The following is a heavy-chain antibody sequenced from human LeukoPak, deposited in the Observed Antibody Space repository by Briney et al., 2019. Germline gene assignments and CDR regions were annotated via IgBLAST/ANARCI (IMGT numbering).Heavy chain of an antibody. J-gene: IGHJ4*02. CDR1: GFTLNNAW. V-gene: IGHV3-15*01. D-gene: IGHD2/OR15-2a*01. CDR3: ARDQLTFWVTGEARPNY. CDR2: IKRETDGGTI. Sequence: GGSLRLSCAASGFTLNNAWMSWVRQAPGKGLEWLGRIKRETDGGTIDYAAPVKGRFTISRDDSRNTLYLQMNSLRAEDTAVYYCARDQLTFWVTGEARPNYWGQGTLVTVSS.